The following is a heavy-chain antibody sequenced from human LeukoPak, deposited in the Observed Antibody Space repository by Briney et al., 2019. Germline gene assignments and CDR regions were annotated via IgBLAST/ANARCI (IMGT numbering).Heavy chain of an antibody. D-gene: IGHD2-2*01. J-gene: IGHJ3*02. Sequence: GGSLRLSCAVSGFTFSNYWMSWVRQAPGKGLEWVAIISYDGSDTYYADSVKGRFTISRDNSKNTLYLQMNSLRAEDTAVYYCARDSSTNIFSLNAFDIWGQGSMVTVSS. V-gene: IGHV3-30*03. CDR2: ISYDGSDT. CDR1: GFTFSNYW. CDR3: ARDSSTNIFSLNAFDI.